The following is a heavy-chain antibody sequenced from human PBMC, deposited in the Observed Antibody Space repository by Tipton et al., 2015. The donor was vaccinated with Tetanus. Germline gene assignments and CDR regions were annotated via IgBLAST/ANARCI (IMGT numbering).Heavy chain of an antibody. Sequence: TLSLTCIVSGGSLFSGSFYWAWVRQAPGKGLEWIASIYFKGDTYYSPSLKSRLTIDVDTSQNRFSLKLTSVSIADTAVYYCARHLYGYWFDPWGPGALVTVSS. D-gene: IGHD2/OR15-2a*01. J-gene: IGHJ5*02. CDR2: IYFKGDT. V-gene: IGHV4-39*01. CDR1: GGSLFSGSFY. CDR3: ARHLYGYWFDP.